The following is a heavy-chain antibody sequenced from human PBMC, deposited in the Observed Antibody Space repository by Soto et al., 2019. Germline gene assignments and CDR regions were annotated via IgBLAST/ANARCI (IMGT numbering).Heavy chain of an antibody. CDR1: GDTFSDYY. D-gene: IGHD5-12*01. CDR2: INPNSGAT. CDR3: ARESGGATATLDYYYFYMDV. V-gene: IGHV1-2*04. J-gene: IGHJ6*03. Sequence: QVQLVQSGAEVRKPGASVTVSYRTSGDTFSDYYIHWVRQAPGQGLEWMGWINPNSGATNYAQKFRGWVTMTRDTSIRTVYMQLSRLRSDDTAVYYCARESGGATATLDYYYFYMDVWGTGTTVTVSS.